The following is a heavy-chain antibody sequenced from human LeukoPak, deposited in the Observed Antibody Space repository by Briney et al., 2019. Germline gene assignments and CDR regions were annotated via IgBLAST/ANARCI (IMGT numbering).Heavy chain of an antibody. D-gene: IGHD3-10*01. CDR1: GGSFSSYY. Sequence: PSETLSLTCTVSGGSFSSYYWSWIRQPPGKGLEWIWYIYYSGSTNYNPSLKSRVTISVDTSKKQLSLKLSSVTAADTAVYYCARGGGIGVTMLSPPDAFDIWGQGTMVTVSS. CDR2: IYYSGST. J-gene: IGHJ3*02. CDR3: ARGGGIGVTMLSPPDAFDI. V-gene: IGHV4-59*01.